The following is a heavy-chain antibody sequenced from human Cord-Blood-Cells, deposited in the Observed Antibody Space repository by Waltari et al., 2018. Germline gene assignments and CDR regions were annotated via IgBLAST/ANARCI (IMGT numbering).Heavy chain of an antibody. D-gene: IGHD3-3*01. CDR2: ISYDGSNK. J-gene: IGHJ4*02. CDR3: AREVTIFGVVDY. V-gene: IGHV3-30*04. CDR1: GFTFSSYA. Sequence: QVQLVESGGGVVQPGRSLRLSRAASGFTFSSYAMHGVRQDPGKGLECVAVISYDGSNKYYADSVKGRFTISRDDSKNTLYLQMNSLRAEDRAVYYCAREVTIFGVVDYWGQGTLVTVSS.